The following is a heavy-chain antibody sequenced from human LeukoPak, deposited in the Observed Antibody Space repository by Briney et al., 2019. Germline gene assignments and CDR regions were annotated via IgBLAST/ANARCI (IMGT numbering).Heavy chain of an antibody. CDR1: GGSISSSNW. CDR3: ARGRHITYSYGYKSRFDP. V-gene: IGHV4-4*02. Sequence: SETLSLTCAVSGGSISSSNWWSWVRQPPGKGLEWIGEIYHSGSTNYNPSLKSRVTISVDTSKNQFSLKLSSVTAADTAVYYCARGRHITYSYGYKSRFDPWGQGTLVTVSS. D-gene: IGHD5-18*01. J-gene: IGHJ5*02. CDR2: IYHSGST.